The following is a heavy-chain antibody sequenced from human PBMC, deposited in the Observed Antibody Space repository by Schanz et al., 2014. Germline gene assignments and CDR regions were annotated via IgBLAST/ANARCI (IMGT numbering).Heavy chain of an antibody. CDR3: VSQTGSPNY. CDR2: IKHDGSVN. J-gene: IGHJ4*02. Sequence: EVQLVESGGGLVQPGGSLRLSCTASGFTFSDYWMSWVRQAPGKGPEWEANIKHDGSVNDYVDSVEGRFTISRDNAKRYLFLQMNSLRVEDTAVYFCVSQTGSPNYWGQGTLVTVSS. D-gene: IGHD6-13*01. V-gene: IGHV3-7*02. CDR1: GFTFSDYW.